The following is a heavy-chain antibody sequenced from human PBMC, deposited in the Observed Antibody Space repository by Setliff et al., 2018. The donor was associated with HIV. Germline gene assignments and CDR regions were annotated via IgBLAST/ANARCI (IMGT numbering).Heavy chain of an antibody. CDR1: GYTFTAYY. CDR2: VDPEDGET. D-gene: IGHD3-22*01. Sequence: GASVKVSCKASGYTFTAYYMHWVQQAPGKELEWVGRVDPEDGETMYAEKFQGRVTITADTSTDTAYLELSSLRSEDTAVYYCATVSGDYYDSSDRPWGQGTLVTVSS. V-gene: IGHV1-69-2*01. J-gene: IGHJ5*02. CDR3: ATVSGDYYDSSDRP.